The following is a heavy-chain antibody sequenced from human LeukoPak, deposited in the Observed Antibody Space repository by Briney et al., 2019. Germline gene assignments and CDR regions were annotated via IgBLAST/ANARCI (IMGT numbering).Heavy chain of an antibody. CDR1: GFSISNDW. CDR2: VKSRSAGETT. V-gene: IGHV3-15*01. J-gene: IGHJ4*02. Sequence: GGSLRLSCAASGFSISNDWMSWVRQAPGKGLEWVARVKSRSAGETTDYAAPVKGRFTVSRDDSKNTLYLQMNSLKTEDTAVYYCTLIQGWGSGSYYRDFWGQGTLVTVSS. CDR3: TLIQGWGSGSYYRDF. D-gene: IGHD3-10*01.